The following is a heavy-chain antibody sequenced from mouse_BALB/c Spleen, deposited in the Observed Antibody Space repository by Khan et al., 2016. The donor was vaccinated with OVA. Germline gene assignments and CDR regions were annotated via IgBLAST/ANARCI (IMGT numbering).Heavy chain of an antibody. CDR1: GYTFTDYY. CDR3: ARRNYFGYTFAY. V-gene: IGHV1-77*01. Sequence: QVQLQQSGAELARPGASVKLSCKASGYTFTDYYINWVKQRTGQGLEWIGEISPGSGDTYYNEKFKGKATLTADKSSRKAYMQLSSLTSEASAVYFCARRNYFGYTFAYWGQGTLVTVSA. CDR2: ISPGSGDT. J-gene: IGHJ3*01. D-gene: IGHD1-2*01.